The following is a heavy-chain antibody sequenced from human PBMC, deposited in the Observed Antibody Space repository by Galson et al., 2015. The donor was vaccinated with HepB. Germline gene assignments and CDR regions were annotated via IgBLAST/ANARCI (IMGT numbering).Heavy chain of an antibody. D-gene: IGHD3-10*01. J-gene: IGHJ4*02. CDR2: ISSTSEDI. V-gene: IGHV3-21*01. CDR1: AFTFSDYS. Sequence: SLRLSCAASAFTFSDYSMNWVRQAPGKGLEWVALISSTSEDIYYADSVKGRFAISRDNARNSLYLQMRSLRAEDTALYYCAKSKYSIRGFFDHWGQGALVTVSS. CDR3: AKSKYSIRGFFDH.